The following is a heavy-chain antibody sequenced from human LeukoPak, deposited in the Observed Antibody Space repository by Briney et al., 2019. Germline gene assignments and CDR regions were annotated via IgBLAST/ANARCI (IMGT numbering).Heavy chain of an antibody. V-gene: IGHV1-69*06. CDR2: IIPIFGTA. D-gene: IGHD3-3*01. CDR1: GYTFTSYG. Sequence: GASVKVSCKASGYTFTSYGISWVRQAPGQGLEWMGGIIPIFGTANYAQKFQGRVTVTADKSTSTAYMELSSLRSEDTAVYYCARDRVTIFGVARHAFDIWGQGTMVTVSS. J-gene: IGHJ3*02. CDR3: ARDRVTIFGVARHAFDI.